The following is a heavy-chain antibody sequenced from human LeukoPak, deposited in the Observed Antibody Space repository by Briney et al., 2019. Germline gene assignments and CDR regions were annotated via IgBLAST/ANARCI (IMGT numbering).Heavy chain of an antibody. CDR3: AREAKGYCSGGSCLNWFDP. CDR1: GYSISSGYY. D-gene: IGHD2-15*01. Sequence: TSETLSLTCTVSGYSISSGYYWGWLRQPPGKGLEWIGIIYHSGITYYNPSLKSRVTISVDTSKNQFSLELSSVTAADTAVYYCAREAKGYCSGGSCLNWFDPWGQGTLVTVSS. J-gene: IGHJ5*02. V-gene: IGHV4-38-2*02. CDR2: IYHSGIT.